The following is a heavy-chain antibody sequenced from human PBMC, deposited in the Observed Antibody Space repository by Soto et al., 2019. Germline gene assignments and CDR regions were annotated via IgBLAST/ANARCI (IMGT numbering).Heavy chain of an antibody. CDR2: IYYSGST. V-gene: IGHV4-39*01. Sequence: QLQLQESGPGLVKPSETLSLTCTVSGGSISSSSYYWGWIRQPPGKGLEWIGSIYYSGSTYYNPSLKSRVTISVDTSKNQFTLKLRSVTAADTAVYYCARQAGYCTNGVCYWWFDPWGQGTLVTVSS. J-gene: IGHJ5*02. CDR3: ARQAGYCTNGVCYWWFDP. D-gene: IGHD2-8*01. CDR1: GGSISSSSYY.